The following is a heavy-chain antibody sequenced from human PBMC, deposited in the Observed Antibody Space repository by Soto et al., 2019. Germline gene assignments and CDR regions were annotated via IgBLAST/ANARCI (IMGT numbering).Heavy chain of an antibody. J-gene: IGHJ3*02. CDR3: ALNIVVVPAAMFGAFDI. V-gene: IGHV4-31*03. D-gene: IGHD2-2*01. CDR2: IYYSGST. CDR1: GGSISSGGYY. Sequence: QVQLQESGPGLVKPSQTLSLTCTVSGGSISSGGYYWSWIRQHPGKGLEWIGYIYYSGSTYYNPSLKSRVTISVDTSKNQFSLKLSSVTAADTAVYYCALNIVVVPAAMFGAFDIWGQGTMVTVSS.